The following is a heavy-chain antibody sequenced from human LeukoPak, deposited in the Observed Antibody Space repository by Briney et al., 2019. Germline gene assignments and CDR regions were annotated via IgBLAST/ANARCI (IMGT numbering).Heavy chain of an antibody. D-gene: IGHD3-22*01. CDR3: ARDSQGGGDSSGYYDLDYYYYYGMDV. CDR2: ISACNGST. Sequence: ASVKVSCKASGYTFTSYGISWVRQAPGQGLEWMGWISACNGSTNYAQKLQGRVTMTTDTSTSTAYMELRSLRSDDTAVYYCARDSQGGGDSSGYYDLDYYYYYGMDVWGQGTTVTVSS. CDR1: GYTFTSYG. J-gene: IGHJ6*02. V-gene: IGHV1-18*01.